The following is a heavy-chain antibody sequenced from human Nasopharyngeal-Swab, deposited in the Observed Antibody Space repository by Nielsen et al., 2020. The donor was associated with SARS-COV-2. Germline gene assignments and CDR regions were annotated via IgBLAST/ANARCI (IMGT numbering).Heavy chain of an antibody. J-gene: IGHJ4*02. CDR2: VYYYSGTT. V-gene: IGHV4-59*08. D-gene: IGHD4-17*01. Sequence: WIRQPPGKGLEWIGYVYYYSGTTNSNPSLKSRVTISMDTSKKQFSLQMSSVTTADTAVYYCARRPTGYGDYYFDSWGQGTLVTSPQ. CDR3: ARRPTGYGDYYFDS.